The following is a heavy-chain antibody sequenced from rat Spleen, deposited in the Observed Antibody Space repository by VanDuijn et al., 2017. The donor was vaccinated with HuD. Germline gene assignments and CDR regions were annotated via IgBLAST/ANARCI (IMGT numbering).Heavy chain of an antibody. D-gene: IGHD1-6*01. CDR1: GFTFSDYY. CDR3: TRSPMYTTDYYYGY. V-gene: IGHV5-20*01. Sequence: EVQLVESDGGLVLPGRSLKLSCAASGFTFSDYYMAWVRQAPTQGLEWVATLSYDGANTYYRDSVKGRFTISRDNAKSTLYLQMDSLRSEDTATYYCTRSPMYTTDYYYGYWGQGVMVTVSS. J-gene: IGHJ2*01. CDR2: LSYDGANT.